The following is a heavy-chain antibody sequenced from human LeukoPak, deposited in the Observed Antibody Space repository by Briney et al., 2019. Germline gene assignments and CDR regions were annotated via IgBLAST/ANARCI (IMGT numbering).Heavy chain of an antibody. J-gene: IGHJ4*02. D-gene: IGHD6-19*01. CDR3: ARDGSSGRKPARFDY. V-gene: IGHV3-30-3*01. CDR1: GFTFSSYA. CDR2: ISYDGSNK. Sequence: PGGSLRLSCAASGFTFSSYAMHWVRQAPGKGLEWVAVISYDGSNKYYADSVKGRFTISRDNSKNTLYLQMNSLRAEDTAVYYCARDGSSGRKPARFDYWGQGTLVTVSS.